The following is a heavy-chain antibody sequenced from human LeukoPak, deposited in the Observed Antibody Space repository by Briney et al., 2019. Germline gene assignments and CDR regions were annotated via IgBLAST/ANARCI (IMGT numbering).Heavy chain of an antibody. D-gene: IGHD2-2*01. Sequence: SETLSLTCTVSGGSISSGSYYWSWIRQPAGKGLEWIGRIYTSGSTNYNPSLESRVTISVDTSKHQFSLKLSSVTAADTAVYYCARGFGHCSSTSCYRGAFGIWGQGTMVTVSS. CDR2: IYTSGST. J-gene: IGHJ3*02. CDR1: GGSISSGSYY. V-gene: IGHV4-61*02. CDR3: ARGFGHCSSTSCYRGAFGI.